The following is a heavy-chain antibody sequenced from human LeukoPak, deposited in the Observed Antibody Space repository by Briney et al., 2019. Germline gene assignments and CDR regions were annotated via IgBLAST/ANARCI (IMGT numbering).Heavy chain of an antibody. V-gene: IGHV1-69*13. Sequence: ASVKVSCKASGGTFSSYAISWVRQAPGQGLEWMGGIIPIFGTANYAQKFQGRVTITADESTSTAYMELSSLRSEDTAVYYCASWADYYGSGSYSNFDYWGQGISVTVSS. CDR2: IIPIFGTA. CDR3: ASWADYYGSGSYSNFDY. D-gene: IGHD3-10*01. J-gene: IGHJ4*02. CDR1: GGTFSSYA.